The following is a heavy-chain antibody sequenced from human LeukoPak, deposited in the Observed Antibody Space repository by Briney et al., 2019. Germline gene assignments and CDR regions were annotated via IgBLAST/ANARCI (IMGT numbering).Heavy chain of an antibody. J-gene: IGHJ4*02. D-gene: IGHD5-18*01. Sequence: PGGSLRLSCVASGFTFSSYAMNWVRQAPGKGLEWVSYISSSSSTIYYADSVKGRFTISRDNAKNSLYLQMNSLRVEDTALYYCARGAGYSYGRLDNWGQGILVTVSS. CDR1: GFTFSSYA. CDR3: ARGAGYSYGRLDN. CDR2: ISSSSSTI. V-gene: IGHV3-48*04.